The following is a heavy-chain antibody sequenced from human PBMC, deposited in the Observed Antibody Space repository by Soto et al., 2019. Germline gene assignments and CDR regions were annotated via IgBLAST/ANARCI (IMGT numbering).Heavy chain of an antibody. Sequence: PGGSLRLSCAASGFTFSSYWMHWVRQAPGKGLVWVSRINSDGSSTSYADSVKGRFTISRDNAKNTLYLQMNNLRAEDTAVYYCAKHLIGGRLQSPFDLWGQGTQVTVS. CDR1: GFTFSSYW. D-gene: IGHD3-22*01. CDR2: INSDGSST. CDR3: AKHLIGGRLQSPFDL. V-gene: IGHV3-74*01. J-gene: IGHJ4*02.